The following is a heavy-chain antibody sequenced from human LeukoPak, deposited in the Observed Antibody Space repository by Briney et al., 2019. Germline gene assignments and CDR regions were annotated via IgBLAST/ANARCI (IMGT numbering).Heavy chain of an antibody. CDR1: GYTFTSYD. CDR3: ARGLTTLGYCSSTSCYNNWFDP. Sequence: ASVKDSCKASGYTFTSYDINWVRQATGQGLEWMGWMNPNSGNTGYAQKFQGRVTITRNTSISTAYMELSSLRSEDTAVYYCARGLTTLGYCSSTSCYNNWFDPWGQGTLVTVSS. V-gene: IGHV1-8*03. J-gene: IGHJ5*02. D-gene: IGHD2-2*02. CDR2: MNPNSGNT.